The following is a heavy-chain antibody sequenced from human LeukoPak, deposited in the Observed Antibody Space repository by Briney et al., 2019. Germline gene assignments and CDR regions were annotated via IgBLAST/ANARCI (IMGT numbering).Heavy chain of an antibody. CDR2: ISYIGST. Sequence: SETLSLTCTVSGGSISSYYWSWIRQPPGKGLEYIGYISYIGSTNYNPSLKSRVTTSVDTSKNQFSLKLSSVTAADTAVYYCARDSSVWYFDYWGQGTLVTVSS. V-gene: IGHV4-59*01. CDR3: ARDSSVWYFDY. CDR1: GGSISSYY. D-gene: IGHD6-19*01. J-gene: IGHJ4*02.